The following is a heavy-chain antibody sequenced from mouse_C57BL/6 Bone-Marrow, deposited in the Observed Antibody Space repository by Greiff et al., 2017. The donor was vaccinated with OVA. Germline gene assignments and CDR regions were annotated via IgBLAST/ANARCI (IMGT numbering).Heavy chain of an antibody. Sequence: VQLQQSGAELAKPGASVKLSCKASGYTFTSYWMHWVKQRPGQGLEWIGYINPSSGYTKYNQKFKDKATLTVDKSSSTAYMQLSSLTSEDSAVYYCARDGNYWGQGTTLTVSS. J-gene: IGHJ2*01. CDR3: ARDGNY. CDR2: INPSSGYT. V-gene: IGHV1-7*01. CDR1: GYTFTSYW.